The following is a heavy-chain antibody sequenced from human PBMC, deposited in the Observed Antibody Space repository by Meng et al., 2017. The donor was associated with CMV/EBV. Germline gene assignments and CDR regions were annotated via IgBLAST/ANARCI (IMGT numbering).Heavy chain of an antibody. CDR2: IYYSGST. V-gene: IGHV4-61*01. Sequence: SETLSLTCTVSGGSVSSGSYYWSWIRQPPGKGLEWIGYIYYSGSTNYNPSLKSRVTISVDTSKNQFSLKLSSVTAADTAVYYCASYRGDSYGIHDAFDIWGQGTMVTVSS. D-gene: IGHD5-18*01. CDR3: ASYRGDSYGIHDAFDI. CDR1: GGSVSSGSYY. J-gene: IGHJ3*02.